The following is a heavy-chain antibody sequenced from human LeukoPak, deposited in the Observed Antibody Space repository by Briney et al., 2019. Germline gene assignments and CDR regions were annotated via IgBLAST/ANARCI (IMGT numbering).Heavy chain of an antibody. CDR3: ASVVPAAGDDYYYGMDV. Sequence: GGSLRLSCAASGFTFSSYAMSWVRQAPGRGLEWVSSISSSSSYIYYADSVKGRFTISRDNAKNSLYLQMNSLRAEDTAVYYCASVVPAAGDDYYYGMDVWGKGTTVTVSS. CDR1: GFTFSSYA. D-gene: IGHD2-2*01. J-gene: IGHJ6*04. CDR2: ISSSSSYI. V-gene: IGHV3-21*01.